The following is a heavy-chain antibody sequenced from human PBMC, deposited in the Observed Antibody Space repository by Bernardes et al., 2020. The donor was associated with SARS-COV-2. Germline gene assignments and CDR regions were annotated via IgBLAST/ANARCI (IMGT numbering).Heavy chain of an antibody. CDR3: VRGPSDGHGRFEY. CDR1: GFTFSSYW. CDR2: INGDGSTT. Sequence: GSLRLSCTASGFTFSSYWMHWVRQAPGKGLVWVSRINGDGSTTTYADSVKGRFTISRDNARNTLYLQMNSLRDEDTALYYCVRGPSDGHGRFEYWGQGTLGTVSS. V-gene: IGHV3-74*03. J-gene: IGHJ4*02.